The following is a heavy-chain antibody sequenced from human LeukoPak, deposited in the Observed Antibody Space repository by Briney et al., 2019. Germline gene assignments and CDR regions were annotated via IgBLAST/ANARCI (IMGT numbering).Heavy chain of an antibody. CDR1: GFTFSSYG. Sequence: GGSLRLSCAASGFTFSSYGMHWVRQAPGKGLEWVAVIWYDGSNKYYADSVKGRFTISRDNSKNTLYLQMNSLRAEDTAVCYYARVRGIDGYSYGYFDYWGQGTLVTVSS. J-gene: IGHJ4*02. V-gene: IGHV3-33*01. D-gene: IGHD5-18*01. CDR3: ARVRGIDGYSYGYFDY. CDR2: IWYDGSNK.